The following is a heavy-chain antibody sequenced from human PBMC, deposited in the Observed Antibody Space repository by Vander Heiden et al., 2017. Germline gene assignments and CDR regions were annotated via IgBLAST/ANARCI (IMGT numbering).Heavy chain of an antibody. V-gene: IGHV3-30*18. J-gene: IGHJ4*02. CDR1: GFTFSSDG. CDR3: AKSLIAAAGTGY. CDR2: ISYDGSNK. Sequence: QVQLVESGGGVVQPGRSLRLSCAASGFTFSSDGMHWVRQAPGKGLEWVAVISYDGSNKYYADSVKGRFTISRDNSKNTLYLQMNSLRAEDTAVYYCAKSLIAAAGTGYWGQGTLVTVSS. D-gene: IGHD6-13*01.